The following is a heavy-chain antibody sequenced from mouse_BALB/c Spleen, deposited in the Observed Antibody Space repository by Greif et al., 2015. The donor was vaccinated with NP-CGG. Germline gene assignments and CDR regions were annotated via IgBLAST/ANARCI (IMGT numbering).Heavy chain of an antibody. V-gene: IGHV5-6-4*01. CDR3: TREGNYYFDC. CDR1: GFTFSSYT. CDR2: INSGGIYT. Sequence: EVMLVESGGGLVKPGGSLKLSCAASGFTFSSYTMSWVRQTPEKRLEWVATINSGGIYTFYPDSVKGRFTISRDIAKNTLYLQMSSLMSEDTAMYYCTREGNYYFDCWGQGTTLTVSS. D-gene: IGHD2-1*01. J-gene: IGHJ2*01.